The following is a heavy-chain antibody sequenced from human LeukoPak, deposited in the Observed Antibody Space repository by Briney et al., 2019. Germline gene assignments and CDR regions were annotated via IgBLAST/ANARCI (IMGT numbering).Heavy chain of an antibody. CDR3: ARGISWELLIDWFDP. CDR1: GFTFSTYG. D-gene: IGHD1-26*01. CDR2: IWYGGNNK. V-gene: IGHV3-33*01. J-gene: IGHJ5*02. Sequence: GGSLRLSCAASGFTFSTYGMHWVRQAPGKGLEWVALIWYGGNNKYYADSVKGRFTISRDNAKNSLYLQMNSLRAEDTAVYYCARGISWELLIDWFDPWGQGTLVTVSS.